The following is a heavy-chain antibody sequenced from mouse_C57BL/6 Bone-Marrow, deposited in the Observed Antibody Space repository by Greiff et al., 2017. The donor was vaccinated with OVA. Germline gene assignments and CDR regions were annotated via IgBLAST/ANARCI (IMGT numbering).Heavy chain of an antibody. Sequence: QVQLKESGPELVKPGASVKISCKASGYAFSSSWMNWVKHRPGKGLEWIGRIYPGDGDTNYNGKFKGKATLTADKSSSTAYMQLSSLTSEDSAVYFCARSNYGSSCDWYFDVWGTGTTVTVSS. CDR1: GYAFSSSW. D-gene: IGHD1-1*01. J-gene: IGHJ1*03. CDR2: IYPGDGDT. CDR3: ARSNYGSSCDWYFDV. V-gene: IGHV1-82*01.